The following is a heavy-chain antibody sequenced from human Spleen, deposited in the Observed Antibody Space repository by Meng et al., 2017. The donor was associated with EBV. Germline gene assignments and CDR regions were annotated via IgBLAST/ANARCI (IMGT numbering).Heavy chain of an antibody. J-gene: IGHJ1*01. Sequence: QVQLVESGGGVVQPGRSLRLACAASGLTLSRNGMHWVRQAPGKGLEWVAVISFDGSNTEYADSVKGRFTISRDNSKNTLDLQMNSLRTEDTAVYYCVEESSGWSKYFRDWGQGTLVTVSS. CDR3: VEESSGWSKYFRD. CDR1: GLTLSRNG. V-gene: IGHV3-30*18. D-gene: IGHD6-19*01. CDR2: ISFDGSNT.